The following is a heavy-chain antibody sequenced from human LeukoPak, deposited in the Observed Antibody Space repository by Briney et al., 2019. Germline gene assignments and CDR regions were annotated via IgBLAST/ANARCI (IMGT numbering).Heavy chain of an antibody. CDR3: AREHKTFDY. J-gene: IGHJ4*02. V-gene: IGHV3-7*03. CDR2: IRPDGGEQ. Sequence: GGSLRLSCVASGLSFSNYWMNWVRQAPGKGLEWVANIRPDGGEQFYVDSVKGRFTISRDNADNSLYLQLTSLRPEDTAVYYCAREHKTFDYWGQGILVTVSS. CDR1: GLSFSNYW.